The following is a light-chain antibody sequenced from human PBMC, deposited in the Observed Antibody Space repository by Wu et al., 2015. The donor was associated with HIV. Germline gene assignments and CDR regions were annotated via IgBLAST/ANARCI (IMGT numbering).Light chain of an antibody. J-gene: IGKJ1*01. V-gene: IGKV3-15*01. CDR1: QSVSSN. CDR2: GAS. Sequence: EIVMTQSPVTLSVSPGERATLSCRASQSVSSNLAWYRQKLGQAPRLLIYGASTRATGIPARFSGSESGTEFTLTISSMQSEDFAVYYCQQYHNWPRTFGQGTKVEIK. CDR3: QQYHNWPRT.